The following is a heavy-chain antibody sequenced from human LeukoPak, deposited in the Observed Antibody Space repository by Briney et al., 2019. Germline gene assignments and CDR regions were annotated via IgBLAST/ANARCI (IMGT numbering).Heavy chain of an antibody. V-gene: IGHV3-30-3*01. J-gene: IGHJ4*02. CDR1: GFTFSGYA. CDR2: ISYDGSNK. CDR3: AGRSYFDY. Sequence: GGSLRLSCAASGFTFSGYAMHWVRQAPGKGLEWVAVISYDGSNKYYADSVKGRSTISRDNSKNTLYLQMNSLRAEDTAVYYCAGRSYFDYWGQGTLVTVSS.